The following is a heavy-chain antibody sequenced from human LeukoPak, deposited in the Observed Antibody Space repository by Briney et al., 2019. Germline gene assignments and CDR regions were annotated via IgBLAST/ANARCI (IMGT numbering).Heavy chain of an antibody. J-gene: IGHJ4*02. D-gene: IGHD3-10*01. CDR1: GFAFSDFH. Sequence: GGPLRLSCAASGFAFSDFHMFWIRQAPGKGLEWISYISNSGSTLYYADSVKGRFTISRDNDKNLLYLQMNSLRADDTAVYYCARDALGSYDYWGQGTLVTVSS. CDR2: ISNSGSTL. V-gene: IGHV3-11*01. CDR3: ARDALGSYDY.